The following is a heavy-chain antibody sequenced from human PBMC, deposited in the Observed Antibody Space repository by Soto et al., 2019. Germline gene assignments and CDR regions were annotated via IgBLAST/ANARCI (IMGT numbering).Heavy chain of an antibody. J-gene: IGHJ4*02. Sequence: ASVKVSCKASGGTFSSYAISWVRQAPGQGLEWMGGIIPIFGTANYAQKFQGRVTITADESTSTAYMELSSLRSEDTAVYYCARYGYGSGSRSHYFDYWGQGTLVTVSS. V-gene: IGHV1-69*13. CDR2: IIPIFGTA. D-gene: IGHD3-10*01. CDR1: GGTFSSYA. CDR3: ARYGYGSGSRSHYFDY.